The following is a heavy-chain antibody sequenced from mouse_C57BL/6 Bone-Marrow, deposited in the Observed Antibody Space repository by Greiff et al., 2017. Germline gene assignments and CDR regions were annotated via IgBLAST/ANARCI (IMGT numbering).Heavy chain of an antibody. CDR1: GYTFSSYW. CDR3: AIGELITTGYYAMDY. CDR2: ILPGSGST. D-gene: IGHD2-4*01. V-gene: IGHV1-9*01. J-gene: IGHJ4*01. Sequence: QVQLQQSGAELMKPGASVKISCKATGYTFSSYWIEWVKQRPGHGLEWIGEILPGSGSTNYNEKFKGKATFTADTSSNTAYMQLSSLTSEDSAVLYCAIGELITTGYYAMDYWGQGTSVTVSS.